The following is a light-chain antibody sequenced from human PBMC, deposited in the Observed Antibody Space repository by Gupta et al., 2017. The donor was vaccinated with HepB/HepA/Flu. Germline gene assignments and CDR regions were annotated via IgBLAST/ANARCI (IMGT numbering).Light chain of an antibody. Sequence: DILMTHPPLSSLVTLGQPAAISCRSSQSLEHREGNTYLSWLQQRPGQPPKHLIYKISYRFSGDTGRCSGSGGGGDGTMKISIIEAEEGGVSYWMHDTQEHHPMCTFGQGTKVEIK. V-gene: IGKV2-24*01. CDR3: MHDTQEHHPMCT. J-gene: IGKJ2*02. CDR2: KIS. CDR1: QSLEHREGNTY.